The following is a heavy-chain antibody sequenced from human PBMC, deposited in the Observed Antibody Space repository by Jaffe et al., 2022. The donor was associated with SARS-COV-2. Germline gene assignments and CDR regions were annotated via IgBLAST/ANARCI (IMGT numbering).Heavy chain of an antibody. V-gene: IGHV4-61*02. Sequence: QVQLQESGPGLVKPSQTLSLTCTVSGGSISSGSYYWSWIRQPAGKGLEWIGRIYTSGSTNYNPSLKSRVTISVDTSKNQFSLKLSSVTAADTAVYYCARGGGDCGGDCHDAFDIWGQGTMVTVSS. D-gene: IGHD2-21*02. CDR2: IYTSGST. J-gene: IGHJ3*02. CDR3: ARGGGDCGGDCHDAFDI. CDR1: GGSISSGSYY.